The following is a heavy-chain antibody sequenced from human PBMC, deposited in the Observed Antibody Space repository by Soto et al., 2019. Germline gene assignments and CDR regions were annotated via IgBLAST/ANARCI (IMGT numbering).Heavy chain of an antibody. J-gene: IGHJ5*02. V-gene: IGHV1-2*02. D-gene: IGHD2-15*01. Sequence: QVQLVQSGAEVKKPGASVKVSCKASGYTFTGYYMHWVRQAPGQGLEWMGWINPNSGGTNYAQKFQGRDNKTGDASIRTSYIDQSRLRSGDTAVDYRARDTQWRGNRPDPWGQGTPVTVSP. CDR2: INPNSGGT. CDR1: GYTFTGYY. CDR3: ARDTQWRGNRPDP.